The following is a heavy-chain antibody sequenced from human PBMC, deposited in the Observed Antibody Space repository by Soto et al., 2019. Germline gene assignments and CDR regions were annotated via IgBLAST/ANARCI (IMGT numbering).Heavy chain of an antibody. V-gene: IGHV1-69*12. CDR2: IIPIFRTP. CDR1: GDTFSSFA. CDR3: ARDQDLEQLRGNYSYALDV. Sequence: QVQLVQSGAEVKKPGSSVKVSCKASGDTFSSFAISWVRQAPGQGLEWMGGIIPIFRTPKHAQKFQGRVTITADEPTSTAYMELSSLRSEDTAFYYCARDQDLEQLRGNYSYALDVCGQGTTVIVSS. D-gene: IGHD1-1*01. J-gene: IGHJ6*02.